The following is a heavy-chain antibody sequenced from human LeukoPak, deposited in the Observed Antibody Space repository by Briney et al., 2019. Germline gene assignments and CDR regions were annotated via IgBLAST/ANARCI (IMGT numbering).Heavy chain of an antibody. V-gene: IGHV4-34*01. CDR2: INHGGST. D-gene: IGHD2-21*01. CDR1: GGSFSGYY. CDR3: AAVRVLFH. Sequence: SETLSLTCAVYGGSFSGYYWSWIRQSPGKGLEWIGDINHGGSTNYNPSLKSRVTISVDTSKNQFSLKLNSVTAADTAVYYCAAVRVLFHWGQGALVTVSS. J-gene: IGHJ4*02.